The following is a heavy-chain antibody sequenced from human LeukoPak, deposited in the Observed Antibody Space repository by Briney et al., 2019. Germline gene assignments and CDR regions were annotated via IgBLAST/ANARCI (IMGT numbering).Heavy chain of an antibody. V-gene: IGHV1-46*01. J-gene: IGHJ4*02. D-gene: IGHD5-24*01. CDR2: INPSDGST. CDR1: GYTFTTYY. Sequence: ASVKVSCKASGYTFTTYYIHWVRQAPGQGLEWMGVINPSDGSTNYAQKFQGRVTMTRDTSTSTVYMELSSLRSEDTAVYYCARVNGYNYGHDYWGQGTLVTVSS. CDR3: ARVNGYNYGHDY.